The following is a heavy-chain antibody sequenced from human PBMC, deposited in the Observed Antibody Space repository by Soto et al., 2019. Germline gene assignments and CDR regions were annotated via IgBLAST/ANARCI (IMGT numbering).Heavy chain of an antibody. CDR2: INAGNGNT. V-gene: IGHV1-3*01. CDR1: GYTFTSYV. J-gene: IGHJ3*02. D-gene: IGHD3-10*01. CDR3: AIDRGARAFDI. Sequence: QVQLVQSGAEVKKPGASVKVSCKASGYTFTSYVMHWVRQAPGQRLEWMGWINAGNGNTKYSQNFQGRVTITRDTSESTAYMELSSLRSEDTAVYYCAIDRGARAFDIWGQGTMGTVSS.